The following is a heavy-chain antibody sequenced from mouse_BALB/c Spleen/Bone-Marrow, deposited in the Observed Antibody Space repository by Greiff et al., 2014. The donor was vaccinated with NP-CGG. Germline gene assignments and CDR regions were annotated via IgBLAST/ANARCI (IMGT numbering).Heavy chain of an antibody. J-gene: IGHJ4*01. CDR3: ARRGWFYAMDY. V-gene: IGHV5-12*02. CDR2: ISNGGGST. Sequence: VQLKESGGGLVQPGGSLKLSCATSGFTFSDYYMYWVRQTPEKRLEWVAYISNGGGSTYYPDTVKGRFTISRDNAKNTLYLQMSRLKSEDTAMYYCARRGWFYAMDYWGQGTSVTVFS. D-gene: IGHD3-3*01. CDR1: GFTFSDYY.